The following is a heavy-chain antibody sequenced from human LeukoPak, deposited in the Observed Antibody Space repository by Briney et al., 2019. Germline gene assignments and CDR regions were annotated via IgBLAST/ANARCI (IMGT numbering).Heavy chain of an antibody. J-gene: IGHJ4*02. CDR2: IYHSGST. CDR3: ARDPSRNGIAAAVDY. Sequence: SETLSLTCAVSGYSISSGYYWGWIRQTPGKGLEWIGCIYHSGSTYYNPSLKSRVTISVDTSKNQFSLKLSSVTAADTAVYYCARDPSRNGIAAAVDYWGQGTLVTVSS. D-gene: IGHD6-13*01. V-gene: IGHV4-38-2*02. CDR1: GYSISSGYY.